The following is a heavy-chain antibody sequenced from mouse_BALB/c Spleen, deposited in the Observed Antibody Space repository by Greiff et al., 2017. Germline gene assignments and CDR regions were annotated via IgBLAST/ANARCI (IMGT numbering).Heavy chain of an antibody. CDR1: GFNIKDTY. V-gene: IGHV14-3*02. J-gene: IGHJ4*01. CDR2: IDPANGNT. D-gene: IGHD1-1*01. CDR3: ARSGGSSYYAMDY. Sequence: VQLQQSGAELVKPGASVKLSCTASGFNIKDTYMHWVKQRPEQGLEWIGRIDPANGNTKYDPKFQGKATITADTSSNTAYLQLSSLTSEDTAVYYCARSGGSSYYAMDYWGQGTSVTVSS.